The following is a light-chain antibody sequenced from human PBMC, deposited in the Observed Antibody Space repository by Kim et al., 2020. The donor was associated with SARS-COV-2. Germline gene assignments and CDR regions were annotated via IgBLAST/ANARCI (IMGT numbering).Light chain of an antibody. CDR3: HSFDSSLSGCV. CDR2: TNN. V-gene: IGLV1-40*01. J-gene: IGLJ3*02. CDR1: SSNIGAGYD. Sequence: QRVTISCTGGSSNIGAGYDVHWYQQLPGTAPKLLIYTNNIRPSGVPDRFSGSKSGTSASLAITGLQAEDEADYFCHSFDSSLSGCVFGGGTKLTVL.